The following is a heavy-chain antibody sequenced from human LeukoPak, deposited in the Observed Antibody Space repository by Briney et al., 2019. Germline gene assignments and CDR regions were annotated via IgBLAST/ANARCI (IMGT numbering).Heavy chain of an antibody. Sequence: SETLSLTCTVSGGSIRSYYWSWIRQPPGKGLEWIAYIYYSGSTNCNPSLKSRVTISIDTSKNQFSLKLSSVTAADTAVYYCARVYYANSYDYWFFDLWGRGTLVTVSS. V-gene: IGHV4-59*01. CDR3: ARVYYANSYDYWFFDL. J-gene: IGHJ2*01. D-gene: IGHD2-2*01. CDR1: GGSIRSYY. CDR2: IYYSGST.